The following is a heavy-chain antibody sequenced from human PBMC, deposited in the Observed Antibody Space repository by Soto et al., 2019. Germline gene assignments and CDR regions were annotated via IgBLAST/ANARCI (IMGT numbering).Heavy chain of an antibody. Sequence: PGGSLRLSCAASGFTFSSYGMHWVRQTPGKGLEWVAVIWYDGSNKYYADSVKGRFTISRDNSKNTLYLQMNSLRAEDTAVYYCARGFSGGYSGYDRQRALDYWGQGTLVTVSS. CDR2: IWYDGSNK. D-gene: IGHD5-12*01. CDR3: ARGFSGGYSGYDRQRALDY. V-gene: IGHV3-33*01. CDR1: GFTFSSYG. J-gene: IGHJ4*02.